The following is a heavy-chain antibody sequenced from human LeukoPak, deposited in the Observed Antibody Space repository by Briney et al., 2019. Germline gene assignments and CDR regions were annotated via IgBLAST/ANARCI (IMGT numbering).Heavy chain of an antibody. D-gene: IGHD4-17*01. V-gene: IGHV4-59*12. Sequence: SETLSLTCTVSGGSISNYYWSWIRQPPGKGLEWLGYISYSASSNYNPSLKSRVSISVDTSKNQFSLKLSSVTAADTAVYYCARDYGDYAFDYWGQGTLVTVSS. J-gene: IGHJ4*02. CDR2: ISYSASS. CDR3: ARDYGDYAFDY. CDR1: GGSISNYY.